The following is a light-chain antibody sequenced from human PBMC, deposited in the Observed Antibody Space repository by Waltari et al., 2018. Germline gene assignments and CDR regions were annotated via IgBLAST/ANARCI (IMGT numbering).Light chain of an antibody. J-gene: IGLJ1*01. Sequence: QSALTQPASVSGTPGQSITISCTGTSSDVGNYDLVSWYQQHPGKAPKLLVCEVSKRPSGVSRRFSGSKSGNTASLTISGLQAEDEADYYCCSYAGLGTYVFGSGTKVTVL. CDR3: CSYAGLGTYV. CDR1: SSDVGNYDL. CDR2: EVS. V-gene: IGLV2-23*02.